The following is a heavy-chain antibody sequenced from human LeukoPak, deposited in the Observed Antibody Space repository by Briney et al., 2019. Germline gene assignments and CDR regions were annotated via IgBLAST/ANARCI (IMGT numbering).Heavy chain of an antibody. D-gene: IGHD6-19*01. J-gene: IGHJ5*02. Sequence: GGSLRLSCAASGFTFSSYAMSWVRQAPGKGLEWVSAISGGGGSTYYADSVKGRFTISRDNSKNTLYLQMSSLRAEDTAVYYCAKGTEWLVPLGPWGQGTLVTVSS. V-gene: IGHV3-23*01. CDR2: ISGGGGST. CDR3: AKGTEWLVPLGP. CDR1: GFTFSSYA.